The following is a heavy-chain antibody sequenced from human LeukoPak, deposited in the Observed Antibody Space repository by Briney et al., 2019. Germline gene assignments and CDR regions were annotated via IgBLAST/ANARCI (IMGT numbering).Heavy chain of an antibody. D-gene: IGHD3-22*01. CDR1: IGSVNSGVYY. Sequence: SETLSLTCTVSIGSVNSGVYYWGRIRQPPGKGLEWIGSIHSSGNTYYNPSLKSRVTISVDTSKNHFSLKLSSVTAADRAVYYCAKHEGSYYDKSGYTFDFWGQGTLVTVSS. V-gene: IGHV4-39*01. CDR2: IHSSGNT. CDR3: AKHEGSYYDKSGYTFDF. J-gene: IGHJ4*02.